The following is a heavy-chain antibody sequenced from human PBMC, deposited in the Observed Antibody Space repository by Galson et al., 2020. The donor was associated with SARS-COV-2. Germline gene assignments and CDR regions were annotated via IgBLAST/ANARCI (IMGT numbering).Heavy chain of an antibody. CDR1: GGSFRGYY. Sequence: SEPLSLTCAVYGGSFRGYYWSWTRKPPGKGLEWIGEINSSGRTNYNQSLKSRVTISVDTSQNHFSLKLSSVTAADTAVYYGAREENFFLVGTGSRMGYVDYWGGGMLATVSS. V-gene: IGHV4-34*01. J-gene: IGHJ4*02. CDR2: INSSGRT. CDR3: AREENFFLVGTGSRMGYVDY. D-gene: IGHD2-21*02.